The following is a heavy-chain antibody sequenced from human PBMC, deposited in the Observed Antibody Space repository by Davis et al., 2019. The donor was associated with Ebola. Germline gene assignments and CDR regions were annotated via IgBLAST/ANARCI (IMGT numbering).Heavy chain of an antibody. CDR1: ENSFTSHW. CDR3: ASLRRSITGFDDGYDI. D-gene: IGHD3-9*01. CDR2: IYTGDSDT. J-gene: IGHJ3*02. V-gene: IGHV5-51*01. Sequence: PGGSLRLSCKDSENSFTSHWIGWVRQMPGKGLEWMGIIYTGDSDTRYSPSFRGQVTISADKSIKTAFLQWSSLKTSDTAVYYCASLRRSITGFDDGYDIWGQGTMVTVSS.